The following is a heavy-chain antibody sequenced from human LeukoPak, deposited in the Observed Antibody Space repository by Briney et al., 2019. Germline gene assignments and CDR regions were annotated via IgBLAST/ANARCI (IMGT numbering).Heavy chain of an antibody. Sequence: SETLSLTCTVSGGSISSSSYYWGWIRQPPGKGLEWIGSIYYSGSTYYNPSLKSRVTMSVDTSKNQFSLKLSSVTAADTAVYYCASDRPSSSGITIFGAVNHYYGMDVWGQGTTVTVSS. CDR1: GGSISSSSYY. D-gene: IGHD3-3*01. V-gene: IGHV4-39*01. CDR3: ASDRPSSSGITIFGAVNHYYGMDV. J-gene: IGHJ6*02. CDR2: IYYSGST.